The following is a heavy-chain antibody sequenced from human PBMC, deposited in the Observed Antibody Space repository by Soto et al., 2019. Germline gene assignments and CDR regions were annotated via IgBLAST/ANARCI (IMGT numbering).Heavy chain of an antibody. CDR3: ARDQLYDNDISGRPLNAFDV. Sequence: SLRLSCAASGFTFRNYGMNWVRQAPGKGLEWVSYIGIGSSTKYYADSVKGRFTISRDNAKNSLYLQMNSLRAEDTAVYYCARDQLYDNDISGRPLNAFDVWGQGTMVTVSS. V-gene: IGHV3-48*01. CDR2: IGIGSSTK. J-gene: IGHJ3*01. D-gene: IGHD3-22*01. CDR1: GFTFRNYG.